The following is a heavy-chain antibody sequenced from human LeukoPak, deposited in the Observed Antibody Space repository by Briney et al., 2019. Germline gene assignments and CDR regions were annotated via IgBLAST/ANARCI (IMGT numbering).Heavy chain of an antibody. CDR3: VKDVVGGQWLEDVDF. CDR2: IHHDGSKI. V-gene: IGHV3-30*02. Sequence: TGGSLRLSCAASGFTFNNFGMHWVRQAPGKGLEWVAFIHHDGSKILYGDSVKGRFTISRDNSKNTLYLQMSSLRAEDTAIYYCVKDVVGGQWLEDVDFWGQGTLVTVSS. J-gene: IGHJ4*02. D-gene: IGHD6-19*01. CDR1: GFTFNNFG.